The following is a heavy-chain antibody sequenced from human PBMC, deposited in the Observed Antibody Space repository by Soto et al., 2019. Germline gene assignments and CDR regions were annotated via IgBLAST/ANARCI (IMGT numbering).Heavy chain of an antibody. CDR3: AREAPWAVAGSSYFDY. Sequence: QEQLVQSGGGVVQPGRSLRLSCAASGFSFSTYGIHWVRQAPGKGLEWLAVTSFDGTKKYSSDSVKGRLTVSRDTSNNTLYLRMSSLRVEDTAVYYRAREAPWAVAGSSYFDYWGQGTLVTVS. CDR1: GFSFSTYG. CDR2: TSFDGTKK. D-gene: IGHD6-19*01. J-gene: IGHJ4*02. V-gene: IGHV3-33*01.